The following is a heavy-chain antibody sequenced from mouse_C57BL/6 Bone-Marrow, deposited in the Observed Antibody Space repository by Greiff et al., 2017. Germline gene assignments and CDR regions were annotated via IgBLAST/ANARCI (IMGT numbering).Heavy chain of an antibody. CDR3: ARHEDRGWLLSYAMDY. CDR2: FYPGSGSI. CDR1: GYTFTEYT. V-gene: IGHV1-62-2*01. J-gene: IGHJ4*01. Sequence: VQLQESGAELVKPGASVKLSCKASGYTFTEYTIHWVKQRSGQGLEWIGWFYPGSGSIKYNEKFKDKATLTADKSSSTVYMELSRLTSEDSAVYFCARHEDRGWLLSYAMDYWGQGTSVTVSS. D-gene: IGHD2-3*01.